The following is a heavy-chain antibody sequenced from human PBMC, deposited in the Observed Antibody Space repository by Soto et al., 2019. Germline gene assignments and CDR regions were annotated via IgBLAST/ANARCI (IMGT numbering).Heavy chain of an antibody. CDR2: INAGYGNA. J-gene: IGHJ4*02. CDR1: GYTFSSYA. Sequence: ASVKVSCKASGYTFSSYAMHWVRQAPGQRLEWMGWINAGYGNAKSSQKFQDRVTISRDTSASTAYMELTSLRSEDTAVYYCARDTGDGTFDFWGQGTLVTVSS. CDR3: ARDTGDGTFDF. D-gene: IGHD7-27*01. V-gene: IGHV1-3*01.